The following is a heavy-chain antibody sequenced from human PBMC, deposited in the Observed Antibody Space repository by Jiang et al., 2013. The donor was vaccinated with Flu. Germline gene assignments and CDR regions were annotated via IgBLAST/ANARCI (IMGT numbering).Heavy chain of an antibody. V-gene: IGHV4-34*01. J-gene: IGHJ6*02. CDR3: ARGNYYYGMDV. Sequence: LLKPSETLSLTCAVYGGSFSGYYWSWIRQPPGKGLEWIGEINHSGSTNYNPSLKSRVTISVDTSKNQFSLKLSSVTAADTAVYYCARGNYYYGMDVWGQGTTVAVSS. CDR1: GGSFSGYY. CDR2: INHSGST.